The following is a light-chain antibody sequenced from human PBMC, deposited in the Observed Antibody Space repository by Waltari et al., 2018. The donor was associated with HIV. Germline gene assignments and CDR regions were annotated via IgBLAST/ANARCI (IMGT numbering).Light chain of an antibody. CDR3: GTWDSSLNLYV. V-gene: IGLV1-51*01. Sequence: QSVLTQPPSVSAAPGQKVSFSCSGGNSNLGNNYVSWYQQLPGRAPRLLIYDNEKRPSGMPDRFAASKAGMSATLDITGLQIVDEADYYCGTWDSSLNLYVFGPGTTVAVL. CDR1: NSNLGNNY. CDR2: DNE. J-gene: IGLJ1*01.